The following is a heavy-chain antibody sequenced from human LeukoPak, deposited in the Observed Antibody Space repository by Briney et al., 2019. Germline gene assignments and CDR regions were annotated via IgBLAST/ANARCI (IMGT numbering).Heavy chain of an antibody. J-gene: IGHJ4*02. CDR1: GGSSSYYY. D-gene: IGHD5-12*01. Sequence: SETLSLTCTVSGGSSSYYYWSWIRQPPGKGLEWIGYIYYSGSTNYNPSLKSRVTISVDTSKNQFSPKLSSVTAADTAVYYCARHRDSGYDRRAFDYWGQGTLVTVSS. CDR2: IYYSGST. CDR3: ARHRDSGYDRRAFDY. V-gene: IGHV4-59*08.